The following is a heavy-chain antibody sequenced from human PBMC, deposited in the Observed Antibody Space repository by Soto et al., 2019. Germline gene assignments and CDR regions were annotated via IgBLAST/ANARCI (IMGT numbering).Heavy chain of an antibody. D-gene: IGHD6-6*01. CDR3: ARSPSRMAAETQLDP. J-gene: IGHJ5*02. Sequence: QVQLVQSGAEVRKPGASVKISCKASGYTFTSYAIHWLRQAPGQRLEWMGWINGGAGDTRYSVNFQGRVTFTRDIAATTAFMDLSSLSSADTAIYYCARSPSRMAAETQLDPWGQGTLVTVSS. CDR2: INGGAGDT. CDR1: GYTFTSYA. V-gene: IGHV1-3*01.